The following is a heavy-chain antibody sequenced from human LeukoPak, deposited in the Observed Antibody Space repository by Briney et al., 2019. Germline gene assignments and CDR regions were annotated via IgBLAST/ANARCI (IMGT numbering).Heavy chain of an antibody. CDR3: ARDNDSSGYYYYYMDV. CDR1: GFTVSSNY. V-gene: IGHV3-53*01. D-gene: IGHD3-22*01. Sequence: GGSLRLSCAASGFTVSSNYMSWVRQAPGKGLEWVSVIYSGGSTYYADSVKGRFAISRDNSKNTLYLQMNSLRAEDTAVYYCARDNDSSGYYYYYMDVWGKGTTVTDSS. CDR2: IYSGGST. J-gene: IGHJ6*03.